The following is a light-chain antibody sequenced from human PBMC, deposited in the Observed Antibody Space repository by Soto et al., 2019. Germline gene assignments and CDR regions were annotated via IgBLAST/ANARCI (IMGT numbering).Light chain of an antibody. V-gene: IGLV2-14*01. CDR2: EVS. CDR3: SSYTRSSTYVV. J-gene: IGLJ2*01. CDR1: SSDVGTYNY. Sequence: QSALTQPASVSGSPGQSITISCTGTSSDVGTYNYVSWYQRHPGKAPKLMIYEVSNRPSGVSNRFSGSKSGNTAPLTISGLQAEDEADYYCSSYTRSSTYVVFGGGTQLTVL.